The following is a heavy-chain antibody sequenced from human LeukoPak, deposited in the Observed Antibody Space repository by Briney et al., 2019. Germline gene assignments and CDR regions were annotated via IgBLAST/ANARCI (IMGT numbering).Heavy chain of an antibody. J-gene: IGHJ4*02. V-gene: IGHV3-11*05. Sequence: GGSLRLSCAASGFTFSDYYMSWIRQAPGKGLEWLSYISSSSSYTNYADSVKGRFTISRDNAKDSLYLQMNSLRAEDTAVYYCAREFGESPYYFDYWGQGTLVTVSS. D-gene: IGHD3-10*01. CDR2: ISSSSSYT. CDR3: AREFGESPYYFDY. CDR1: GFTFSDYY.